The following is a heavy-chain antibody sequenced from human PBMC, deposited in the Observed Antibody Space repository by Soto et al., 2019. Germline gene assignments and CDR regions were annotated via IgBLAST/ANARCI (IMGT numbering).Heavy chain of an antibody. CDR2: INSDGSST. V-gene: IGHV3-74*01. D-gene: IGHD3-9*01. CDR3: ARGGYFDWLLAPPPYYYYGMDV. J-gene: IGHJ6*02. Sequence: PGGSLRLSCAASGFTFSSYLMHWVRQAQGKGLVWVSRINSDGSSTSYADSVKGRFTISRDNAKNTLYLQMNSLRAEDTAVYYCARGGYFDWLLAPPPYYYYGMDVWGQGTTVTVSS. CDR1: GFTFSSYL.